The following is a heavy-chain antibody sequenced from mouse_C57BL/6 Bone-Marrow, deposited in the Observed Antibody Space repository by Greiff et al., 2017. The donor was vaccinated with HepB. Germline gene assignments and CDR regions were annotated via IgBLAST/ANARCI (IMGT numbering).Heavy chain of an antibody. D-gene: IGHD4-1*01. CDR3: ARLNWDYFDY. J-gene: IGHJ2*01. CDR1: GYTFTSYW. Sequence: QVHVKQPGAELVKPGASVKLSCKASGYTFTSYWMQWVKQRPGQGLEWIGEIDPSDSYTNYNQKFKGKATLTVDTSSSTAYMQLSSLTSEDSAVYYCARLNWDYFDYWGQGTTLTVSS. CDR2: IDPSDSYT. V-gene: IGHV1-50*01.